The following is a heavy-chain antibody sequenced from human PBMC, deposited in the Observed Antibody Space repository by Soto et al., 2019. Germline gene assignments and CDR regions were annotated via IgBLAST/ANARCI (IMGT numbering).Heavy chain of an antibody. D-gene: IGHD2-8*02. CDR1: GFTFTDYD. CDR3: TRPCRYCNGGGPGNWFDP. V-gene: IGHV3-11*01. CDR2: ISYSGITI. Sequence: QVQLVESGGGLVKPGGSLRLACATSGFTFTDYDMSWIRQAPGKGLEWVSYISYSGITIYYADSVRGRFAISRDNAEKSLYLHMNSLRAEDTAVYYCTRPCRYCNGGGPGNWFDPWSQGTLVTVSS. J-gene: IGHJ5*02.